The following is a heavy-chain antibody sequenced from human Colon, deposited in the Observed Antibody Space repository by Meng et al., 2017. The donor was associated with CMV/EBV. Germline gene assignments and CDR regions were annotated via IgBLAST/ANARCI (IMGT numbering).Heavy chain of an antibody. J-gene: IGHJ6*02. CDR2: INAYNGNT. Sequence: ASVKVSCKASGGTSNNYAISWVRRAPGQGLEWMGWINAYNGNTDYAQKFQGRVTLTTDTSTKTAYLEMRGLKSDDTAVYYCARGAIAAVGSRALDVWGQGTAVTVSS. D-gene: IGHD6-13*01. CDR1: GGTSNNYA. V-gene: IGHV1-18*01. CDR3: ARGAIAAVGSRALDV.